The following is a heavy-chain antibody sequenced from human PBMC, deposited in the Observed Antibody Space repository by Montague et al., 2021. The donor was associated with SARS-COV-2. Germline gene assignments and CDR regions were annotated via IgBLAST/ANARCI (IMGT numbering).Heavy chain of an antibody. CDR1: GFIFTNYG. J-gene: IGHJ5*02. CDR3: AKSFSGTRNWFDI. D-gene: IGHD1-14*01. Sequence: SLRLSCAASGFIFTNYGMNWVRRAPGEGLESVAGISGFGGGTYYSDSVKGRFAISRATSNSTLFLQMDALRAEDTAIYYCAKSFSGTRNWFDIWGQGTLVTVSS. CDR2: ISGFGGGT. V-gene: IGHV3-23*01.